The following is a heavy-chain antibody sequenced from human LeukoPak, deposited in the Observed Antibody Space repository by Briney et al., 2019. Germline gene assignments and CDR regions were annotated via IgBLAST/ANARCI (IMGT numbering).Heavy chain of an antibody. Sequence: GGSLRLSCAASGLTFSSYDMNWVRQAPGKGLEWVSYISSSGSTIYYADPVKGRFTISRDNAKNSLYLQMNSLRAEDTAVYYCARDGSVYGDDYWGQGTLVTVSS. CDR3: ARDGSVYGDDY. V-gene: IGHV3-48*03. D-gene: IGHD4-17*01. CDR1: GLTFSSYD. J-gene: IGHJ4*02. CDR2: ISSSGSTI.